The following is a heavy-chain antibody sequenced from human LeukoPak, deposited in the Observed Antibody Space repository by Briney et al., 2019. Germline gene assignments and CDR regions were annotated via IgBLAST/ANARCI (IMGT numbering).Heavy chain of an antibody. J-gene: IGHJ5*02. Sequence: TGGSLRLSCVVSGFGFSDSYMTWIRQTPGKGLEWLAYISGSGSDMYYADSVKGRFTISRDNAKNSLYLQMNSLRAEDTAVYYCARGREYYDILTGYYTTGTTWFDPWGQGTLVTVSS. V-gene: IGHV3-11*04. CDR3: ARGREYYDILTGYYTTGTTWFDP. CDR1: GFGFSDSY. D-gene: IGHD3-9*01. CDR2: ISGSGSDM.